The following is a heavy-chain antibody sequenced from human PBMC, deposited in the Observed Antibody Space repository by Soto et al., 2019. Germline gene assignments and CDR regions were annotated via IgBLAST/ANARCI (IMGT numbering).Heavy chain of an antibody. CDR3: ARRQISPPTRGAASARGGMDV. CDR1: GFNFNNYG. J-gene: IGHJ6*02. Sequence: QVQLVESGGGVGQPGRSLRLSCAASGFNFNNYGMHWVRQAPGKGLEWVAVIWNDGNGYYYANSVKGRFTISRDNSKNTLYLQLSSLRAEDTAVYYCARRQISPPTRGAASARGGMDVWGQGTTVNVSS. CDR2: IWNDGNGY. D-gene: IGHD6-13*01. V-gene: IGHV3-33*01.